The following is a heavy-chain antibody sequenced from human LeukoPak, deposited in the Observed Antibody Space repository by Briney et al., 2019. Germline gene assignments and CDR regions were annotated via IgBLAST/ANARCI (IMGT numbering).Heavy chain of an antibody. V-gene: IGHV1-8*01. CDR3: ARRYAGGWTDY. Sequence: ASVKVSCKASGYTFSSNDINWVRQATGQGLEWMGWMNPENGNTGYAERFQGRVTLTRNTSISTAYMELSSLGSEDTAVHYCARRYAGGWTDYWGQGTLVTVSS. CDR2: MNPENGNT. D-gene: IGHD6-19*01. CDR1: GYTFSSND. J-gene: IGHJ4*02.